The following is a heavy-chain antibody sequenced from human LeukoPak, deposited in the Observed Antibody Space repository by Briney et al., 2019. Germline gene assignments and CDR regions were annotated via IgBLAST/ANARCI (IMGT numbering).Heavy chain of an antibody. V-gene: IGHV1-24*01. CDR2: YDPEDGET. CDR3: ATEVVPAASSDHNWFDP. Sequence: ASVMVSCKVAGYILTELCMYWVRQAPGKWLEWMGGYDPEDGETIYAQKFQGRVTMTEDTSTDTAYMELSSLRSEDTAVYYCATEVVPAASSDHNWFDPWGQGTLVTVSS. D-gene: IGHD2-2*01. J-gene: IGHJ5*02. CDR1: GYILTELC.